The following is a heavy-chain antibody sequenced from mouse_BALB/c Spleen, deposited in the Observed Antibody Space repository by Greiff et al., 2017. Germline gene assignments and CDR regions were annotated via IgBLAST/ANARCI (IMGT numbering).Heavy chain of an antibody. CDR1: GYTFTSYW. CDR3: TRDTTVD. CDR2: IYPSDSYT. J-gene: IGHJ2*01. V-gene: IGHV1-69*02. D-gene: IGHD1-1*01. Sequence: QVQLQQPGAELVRPGASVKLSCKASGYTFTSYWINWVKQRPGQGLEWIGNIYPSDSYTNYNQKFKDKATLTVDKSSSTAYMQLSSPTSEDSAVYYCTRDTTVDWGQGTTLTVSS.